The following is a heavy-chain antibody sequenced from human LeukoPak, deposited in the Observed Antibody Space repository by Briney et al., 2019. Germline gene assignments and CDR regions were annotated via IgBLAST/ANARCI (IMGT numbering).Heavy chain of an antibody. J-gene: IGHJ3*02. CDR1: RFTASGNY. Sequence: GGPLRLSCAASRFTASGNYMYWVRQAPGKGLEWVSLIYSGGSTYYADSVKGRFTISKDNSKNTLYLQMNSLRAEDTAVYYCARGGRYYDSSGYYHDAFDIWGQGTMVTVSS. V-gene: IGHV3-53*01. CDR3: ARGGRYYDSSGYYHDAFDI. CDR2: IYSGGST. D-gene: IGHD3-22*01.